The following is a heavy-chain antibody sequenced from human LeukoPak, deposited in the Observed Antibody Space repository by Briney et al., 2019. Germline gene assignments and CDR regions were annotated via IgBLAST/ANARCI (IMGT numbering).Heavy chain of an antibody. CDR3: ARPLVATLLGSSWFDP. V-gene: IGHV1-18*01. CDR2: VSAYNGNT. CDR1: GYTFTSYG. Sequence: GASVKVSCKASGYTFTSYGISWVRQAPGQGLEWMGWVSAYNGNTNYAQKLQGRVTMTTDTSTSTAYMELRSLRSGDTAVYYCARPLVATLLGSSWFDPWGQGTLVTVSS. J-gene: IGHJ5*02. D-gene: IGHD5-12*01.